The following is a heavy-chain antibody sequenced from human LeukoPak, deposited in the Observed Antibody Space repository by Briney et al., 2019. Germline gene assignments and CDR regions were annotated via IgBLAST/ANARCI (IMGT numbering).Heavy chain of an antibody. J-gene: IGHJ1*01. CDR2: IYTSGST. CDR1: GGSISSYY. D-gene: IGHD3-22*01. V-gene: IGHV4-4*07. Sequence: SETLSLTCTVSGGSISSYYWSWIRQPAGKGLEWIGRIYTSGSTNYNPSLKSRVTMSVDTSKNQFSLKPSSVTAADTAVYYCARGSGRITMIVVARAEYFQHWGQGTLVTVSS. CDR3: ARGSGRITMIVVARAEYFQH.